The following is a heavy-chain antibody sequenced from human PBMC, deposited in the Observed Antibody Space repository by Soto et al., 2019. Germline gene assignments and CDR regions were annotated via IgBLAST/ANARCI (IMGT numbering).Heavy chain of an antibody. J-gene: IGHJ5*02. CDR3: ARDSSNTSGNRIWFDT. Sequence: QVQLVQSGDEVEKPGASVKVSCKTSGYTFMTHAISWVRQAPGQGLEWMGWISTYNGDTKVAQKFQGRVTMTRDTSTSTVYMDLRSLRSDDTAVYYCARDSSNTSGNRIWFDTWGQGTLVTVSS. D-gene: IGHD6-19*01. CDR2: ISTYNGDT. CDR1: GYTFMTHA. V-gene: IGHV1-18*04.